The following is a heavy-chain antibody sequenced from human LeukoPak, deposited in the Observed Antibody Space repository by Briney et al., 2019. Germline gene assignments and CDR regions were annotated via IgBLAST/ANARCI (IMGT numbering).Heavy chain of an antibody. D-gene: IGHD5-24*01. V-gene: IGHV3-23*01. CDR1: GFSFSNYA. CDR2: IHGSGDDT. CDR3: AKGPDTSSNYYFDY. Sequence: PGGSLRLSCAASGFSFSNYAMNWVRQAPGKGLEWVSMIHGSGDDTYYRDPVKGRFTISRDNSRNTLFLQMNSLRAEDAAVYYCAKGPDTSSNYYFDYWGQGTLVTVSS. J-gene: IGHJ4*02.